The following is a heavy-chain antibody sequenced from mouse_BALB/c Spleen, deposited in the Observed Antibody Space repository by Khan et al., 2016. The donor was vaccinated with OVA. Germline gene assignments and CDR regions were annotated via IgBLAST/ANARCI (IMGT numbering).Heavy chain of an antibody. CDR1: GSTFTSYW. CDR3: TYDGYFVGWVAY. Sequence: VQLKESGTVLARPGASVKMSCKASGSTFTSYWVHWVKQRPGQGLEWIGAIYPGNSDTSYNQRFKGKAKLTAVTSTSTAYMELSSLTNEDSAVYYCTYDGYFVGWVAYWGQGTLVTVSA. D-gene: IGHD2-3*01. J-gene: IGHJ3*01. CDR2: IYPGNSDT. V-gene: IGHV1-5*01.